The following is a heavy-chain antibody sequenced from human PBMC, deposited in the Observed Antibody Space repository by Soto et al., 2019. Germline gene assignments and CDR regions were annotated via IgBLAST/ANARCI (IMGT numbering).Heavy chain of an antibody. D-gene: IGHD2-2*01. V-gene: IGHV4-30-4*01. CDR2: IYYSGST. CDR1: GGSISSGDYY. J-gene: IGHJ5*02. Sequence: QVQLQESGPGLVKPSQTLSLTCTVSGGSISSGDYYWSWIRQPPGKGLEWIGYIYYSGSTYYNPSLKSRVTISVDTSKNQFSLKLSSVTAADTAVYYCARDRYCSSTSCYLGGDWFDPWGQETLVTVSS. CDR3: ARDRYCSSTSCYLGGDWFDP.